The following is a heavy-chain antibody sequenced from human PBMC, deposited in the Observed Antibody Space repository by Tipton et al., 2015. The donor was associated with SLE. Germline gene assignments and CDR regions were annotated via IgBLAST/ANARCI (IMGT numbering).Heavy chain of an antibody. D-gene: IGHD3-3*01. V-gene: IGHV1-69*05. Sequence: QSGAEVKKPGSSVKVSCKASGGTFSSYAISWVRQAPGQGLEWMGGIIPIFGTANYAQKFQGRVTITTDESTSTAYMELSSLRSEDTAVYYCARGGASPEGTIFGVGHDYWGQGTLVTVSS. CDR2: IIPIFGTA. CDR1: GGTFSSYA. CDR3: ARGGASPEGTIFGVGHDY. J-gene: IGHJ4*02.